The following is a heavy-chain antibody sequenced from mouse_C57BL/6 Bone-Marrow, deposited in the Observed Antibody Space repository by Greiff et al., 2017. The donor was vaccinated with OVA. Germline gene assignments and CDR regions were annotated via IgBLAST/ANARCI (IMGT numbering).Heavy chain of an antibody. CDR2: IDPENGDT. CDR1: GFNIKDDY. J-gene: IGHJ3*01. D-gene: IGHD2-4*01. Sequence: EVQLQQSGAELVRPGASVKLSCTASGFNIKDDYMHWVKQRPEQGLEWIGWIDPENGDTEYASKFQGKATITADTSSNTAYLQLSSLTSEDTAVYYCTTGDYDGGAWFAYWGQGTLVTVSA. V-gene: IGHV14-4*01. CDR3: TTGDYDGGAWFAY.